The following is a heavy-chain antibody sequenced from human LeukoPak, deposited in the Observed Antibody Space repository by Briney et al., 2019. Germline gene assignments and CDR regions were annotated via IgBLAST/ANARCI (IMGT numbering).Heavy chain of an antibody. J-gene: IGHJ4*02. Sequence: PSETLSLTCTVSGGSVISGTYYWSWIRQPPGKVLEWIGYVSHSGNTNYNPSLKSRVTISKDTSKNQFSLKLSSVTAADTAVYYCVREHDWGDFDFWGQGTLVTVSS. D-gene: IGHD3-9*01. CDR2: VSHSGNT. V-gene: IGHV4-61*01. CDR1: GGSVISGTYY. CDR3: VREHDWGDFDF.